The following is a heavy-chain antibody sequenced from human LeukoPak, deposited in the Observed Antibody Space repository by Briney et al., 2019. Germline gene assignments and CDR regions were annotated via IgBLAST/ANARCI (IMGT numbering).Heavy chain of an antibody. CDR2: ISSNGGST. CDR3: ARGIVVPAAKGGFWFDP. D-gene: IGHD2-2*01. Sequence: PVGSLRVSCAASGFTFSSYAMHWIRQAPGKGLEYVSAISSNGGSTYYANSVKGRFTISRDNSKNTLYLQMGSLRAEDMAVYYCARGIVVPAAKGGFWFDPWGQGTLVTVSS. CDR1: GFTFSSYA. V-gene: IGHV3-64*01. J-gene: IGHJ5*02.